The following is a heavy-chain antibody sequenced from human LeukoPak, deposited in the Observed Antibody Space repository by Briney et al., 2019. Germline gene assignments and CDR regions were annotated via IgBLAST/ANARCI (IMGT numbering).Heavy chain of an antibody. CDR3: AKPWAYFAGVPDDY. Sequence: PGGSLRLSCAASGFTFSSYAMSWVRQAPGKGLEWVSAISGSGGSTYYADSVKGRFTISRDNSKNTLYLRMNSLRAEDTAVYYCAKPWAYFAGVPDDYWGQGTLVTVSS. D-gene: IGHD3-10*01. V-gene: IGHV3-23*01. J-gene: IGHJ4*02. CDR1: GFTFSSYA. CDR2: ISGSGGST.